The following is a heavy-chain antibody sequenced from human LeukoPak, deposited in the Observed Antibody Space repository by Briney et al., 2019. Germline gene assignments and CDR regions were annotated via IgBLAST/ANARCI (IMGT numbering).Heavy chain of an antibody. Sequence: GRSLRLSCEASGFTFSSYGMHWVRQAPGKGLEWVAVIWYDGSSEYYAGSVKGRFTISRDSAKNSLYLQMNSLRAEDTAVYYCARHDYHSNSDAFDVWGQGTMVTVSS. CDR1: GFTFSSYG. CDR2: IWYDGSSE. CDR3: ARHDYHSNSDAFDV. D-gene: IGHD4-23*01. V-gene: IGHV3-33*01. J-gene: IGHJ3*01.